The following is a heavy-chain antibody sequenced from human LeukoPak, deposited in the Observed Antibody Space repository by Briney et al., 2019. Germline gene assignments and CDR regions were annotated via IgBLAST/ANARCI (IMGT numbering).Heavy chain of an antibody. CDR1: GGSLSSYY. J-gene: IGHJ6*03. Sequence: SETLSLTCTVSGGSLSSYYRSWIRQPPGKGLEWVGCIYYSRSTNYNTSLKSRVTTSGDTSKTQSSPTLSSVTAAHTAVYYCARAGHSSGYYYYMDVWGKGTTVTVSS. CDR3: ARAGHSSGYYYYMDV. D-gene: IGHD6-19*01. CDR2: IYYSRST. V-gene: IGHV4-59*01.